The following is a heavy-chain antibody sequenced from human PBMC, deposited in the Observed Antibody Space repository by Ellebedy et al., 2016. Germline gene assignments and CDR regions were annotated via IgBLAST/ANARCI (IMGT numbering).Heavy chain of an antibody. CDR2: IVFSGTAA. V-gene: IGHV3-21*01. Sequence: GGSLRLSXAASGFTLSDYSMNWVRQAPGKGLEWVATIVFSGTAAYYSDSVKGRFIISRDNVKNLVFLQMNSLRDEDTAVYYCARVASDPSANTRDWFHPWGQGTRVTVSS. CDR3: ARVASDPSANTRDWFHP. J-gene: IGHJ5*02. CDR1: GFTLSDYS. D-gene: IGHD1-26*01.